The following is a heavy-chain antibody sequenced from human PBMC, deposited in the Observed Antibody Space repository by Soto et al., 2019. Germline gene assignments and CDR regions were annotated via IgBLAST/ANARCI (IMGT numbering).Heavy chain of an antibody. Sequence: QPGGSLRLSCAASGFTFSSYAMHWVRQAPGKGLEWVAVISYDGSNKYYADSVKGRFTISRDNSKNTLYLQMNSLRAEDTAVYYCASMAGYSSSWDRDYYYYYGMDVWGQGTTVTVSS. CDR1: GFTFSSYA. CDR2: ISYDGSNK. V-gene: IGHV3-30-3*01. CDR3: ASMAGYSSSWDRDYYYYYGMDV. J-gene: IGHJ6*02. D-gene: IGHD6-13*01.